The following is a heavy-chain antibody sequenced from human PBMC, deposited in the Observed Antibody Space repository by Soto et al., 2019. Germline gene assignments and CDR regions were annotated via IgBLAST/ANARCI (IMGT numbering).Heavy chain of an antibody. J-gene: IGHJ5*02. CDR2: IHHSGST. CDR3: TRRGGGGSGVFMIDWLDP. Sequence: ETLSVTSSVYGGSLYLYNSWTLVHQSQVNGLEWIGEIHHSGSTNYNPCLKSRVTISADKSKNQFFLNLASVTAADTAMYYCTRRGGGGSGVFMIDWLDPWGQGTQVTVSS. CDR1: GGSLYLYNS. V-gene: IGHV4-4*02. D-gene: IGHD3-3*01.